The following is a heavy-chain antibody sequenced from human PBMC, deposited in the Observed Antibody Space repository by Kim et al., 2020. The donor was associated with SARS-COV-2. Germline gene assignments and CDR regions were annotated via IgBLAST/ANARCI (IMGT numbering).Heavy chain of an antibody. CDR1: GFTFSDYY. V-gene: IGHV3-11*01. Sequence: GGSLRLSCAASGFTFSDYYMSWIRQAPGKGLECVSYISHGGTIYYADSVKGRFTISRDNAKNSLYLQMNSLRAEHTAMYYCAKDIVAAGLFFDYWGQGTLVTVSS. CDR2: ISHGGTI. CDR3: AKDIVAAGLFFDY. D-gene: IGHD6-13*01. J-gene: IGHJ4*02.